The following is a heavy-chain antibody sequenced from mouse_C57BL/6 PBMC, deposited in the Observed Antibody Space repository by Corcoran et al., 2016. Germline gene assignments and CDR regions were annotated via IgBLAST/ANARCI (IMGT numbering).Heavy chain of an antibody. Sequence: EVQLQQSGPVLVKPGASVKMSCKASGYTFTDYYMNWVKQSHGKSLEWIGVINPYNGGTSYNQKFKGKATLTVDKSSSTAYMELNSLTSEDSTVYYCARADYYGSYYWGQGTTLTVSS. V-gene: IGHV1-19*01. D-gene: IGHD1-1*01. J-gene: IGHJ2*01. CDR2: INPYNGGT. CDR1: GYTFTDYY. CDR3: ARADYYGSYY.